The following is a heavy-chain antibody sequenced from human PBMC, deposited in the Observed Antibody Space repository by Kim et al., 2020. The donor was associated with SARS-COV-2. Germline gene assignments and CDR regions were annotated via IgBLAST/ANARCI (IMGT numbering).Heavy chain of an antibody. J-gene: IGHJ4*02. D-gene: IGHD6-19*01. Sequence: YYKPSLKSRVTLSIDTSRNQFSRKLGSVTDADTAVYYCARHPSGWYGQFDYWGQGTLVTVSS. CDR3: ARHPSGWYGQFDY. V-gene: IGHV4-39*01.